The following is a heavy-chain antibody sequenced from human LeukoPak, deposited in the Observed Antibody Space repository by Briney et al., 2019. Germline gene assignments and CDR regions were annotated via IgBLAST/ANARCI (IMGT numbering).Heavy chain of an antibody. V-gene: IGHV1-69*05. CDR2: IIPIFGTA. CDR1: GGSFSSDA. Sequence: ASVKVSCKAFGGSFSSDAISWVPHAPGQGLEWRGEIIPIFGTANYAQKFQGRVTITTDESTSTAYMEVSSLRSEDTAVYYCGRKAGDCGANSCYSIDYWGQGTLVTVSP. CDR3: GRKAGDCGANSCYSIDY. D-gene: IGHD2-15*01. J-gene: IGHJ4*02.